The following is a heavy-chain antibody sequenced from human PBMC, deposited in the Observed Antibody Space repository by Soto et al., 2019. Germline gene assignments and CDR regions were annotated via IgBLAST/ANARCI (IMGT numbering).Heavy chain of an antibody. J-gene: IGHJ3*02. CDR1: GFTFSSYG. V-gene: IGHV3-30*03. CDR2: ISYDGSNK. Sequence: GGSLRLSCAASGFTFSSYGMHWVRQAPGKGLEWVAVISYDGSNKYYADSVKGRFTISRDNSKNTLYLQVNSLRAEDTAVYYCARDGGWPGRWLQFSAFDIWGQGTMVTDSS. CDR3: ARDGGWPGRWLQFSAFDI. D-gene: IGHD5-12*01.